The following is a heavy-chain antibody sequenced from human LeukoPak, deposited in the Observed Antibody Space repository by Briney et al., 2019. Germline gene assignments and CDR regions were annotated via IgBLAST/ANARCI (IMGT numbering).Heavy chain of an antibody. CDR1: GGSISSSSYY. CDR3: AREMYDSGGYRVSYFDY. J-gene: IGHJ4*02. CDR2: IYYSGST. Sequence: SETLSLTCTVSGGSISSSSYYWGWLRQPPGKGLEWIGSIYYSGSTYYNPSLMSRVTISTDTSKNQFSLKLSSVTAADTAVYYCAREMYDSGGYRVSYFDYWGQGTLVTVSS. D-gene: IGHD3-22*01. V-gene: IGHV4-39*07.